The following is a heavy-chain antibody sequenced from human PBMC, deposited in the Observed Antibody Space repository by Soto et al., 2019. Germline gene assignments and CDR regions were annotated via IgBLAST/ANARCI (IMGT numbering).Heavy chain of an antibody. Sequence: SETLSLTCTVSGGSISSLYWSWIRQPPGKGLEWIGYIYYSGSTNYNPSLKSRVTISVDTSKNQFSLKLSSVTAADTAVYYCARRIAVAGMLFDYWGQGTLVTVSS. CDR3: ARRIAVAGMLFDY. D-gene: IGHD6-19*01. J-gene: IGHJ4*02. V-gene: IGHV4-59*08. CDR1: GGSISSLY. CDR2: IYYSGST.